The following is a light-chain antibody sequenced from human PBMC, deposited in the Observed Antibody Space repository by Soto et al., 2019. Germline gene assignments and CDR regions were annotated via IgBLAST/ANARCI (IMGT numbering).Light chain of an antibody. CDR1: QNINTY. CDR3: QESYSTQYT. CDR2: GAS. Sequence: DVQLTQSPSSLSASVGDRVTITCRASQNINTYLNWDPHKPGKAPNLLIYGASTVHSGVPLRFSGSGSGTDFTLPISSLEAEDLATYYCQESYSTQYTFGQGTKL. V-gene: IGKV1-39*01. J-gene: IGKJ2*01.